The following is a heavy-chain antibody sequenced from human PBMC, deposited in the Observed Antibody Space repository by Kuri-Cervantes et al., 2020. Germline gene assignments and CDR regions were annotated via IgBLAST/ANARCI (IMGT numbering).Heavy chain of an antibody. CDR3: AKAMGSSWHRGPCGY. CDR2: ISSSSSYI. CDR1: GFTFSSYS. D-gene: IGHD6-13*01. J-gene: IGHJ4*02. V-gene: IGHV3-21*01. Sequence: GESLKISCAASGFTFSSYSMNWVRQAPGKGLEWVSSISSSSSYIYYADSVKGRFTISRDNAKNSLYLQMNSLRAEDTAVCYCAKAMGSSWHRGPCGYWGQGTLVTVSS.